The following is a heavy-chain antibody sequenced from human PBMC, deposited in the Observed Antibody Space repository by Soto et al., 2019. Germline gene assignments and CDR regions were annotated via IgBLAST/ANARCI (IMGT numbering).Heavy chain of an antibody. CDR1: GFTFSEYS. CDR3: VKVSTFYDILTGYYSTNFFGP. V-gene: IGHV3-64D*06. D-gene: IGHD3-9*01. Sequence: GGSLRLSCSASGFTFSEYSMHWVRQAPGKGLQYVSTISSDGDITYYADSVKGRFTISRDNSKNTLYLQMNSLRPEDTAVYYCVKVSTFYDILTGYYSTNFFGPWGQGTLVTVSS. CDR2: ISSDGDIT. J-gene: IGHJ5*02.